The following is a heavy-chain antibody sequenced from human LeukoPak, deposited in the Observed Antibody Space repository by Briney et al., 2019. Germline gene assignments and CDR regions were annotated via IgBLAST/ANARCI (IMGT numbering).Heavy chain of an antibody. V-gene: IGHV4-61*01. D-gene: IGHD3-3*01. CDR2: IYYSGST. Sequence: SETLSLTCNVSGASVSSGSYYWSWIRQPPGKELEWIGYIYYSGSTNYNPSLKSRVTISVDTSKNQFSLKLSSVTAADTAVYYCARSGMYDFWSGYGNWFDPWGQGTLVTVSS. CDR3: ARSGMYDFWSGYGNWFDP. J-gene: IGHJ5*02. CDR1: GASVSSGSYY.